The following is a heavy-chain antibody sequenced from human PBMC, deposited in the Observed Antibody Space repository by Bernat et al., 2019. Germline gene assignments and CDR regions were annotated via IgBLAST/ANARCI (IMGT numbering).Heavy chain of an antibody. V-gene: IGHV1-2*02. CDR1: GYTFTGYY. D-gene: IGHD6-6*01. J-gene: IGHJ4*02. CDR3: AMTSRSFNGPDY. Sequence: QVQLVQSGAEVREPGASVKVSCKASGYTFTGYYIHWVRQAPGQGLESMGWINPNSGGTNFAQKFQGRVTMTRDTSISTAYMELSRLRSDDTAVYYCAMTSRSFNGPDYGGQGTLVTVSS. CDR2: INPNSGGT.